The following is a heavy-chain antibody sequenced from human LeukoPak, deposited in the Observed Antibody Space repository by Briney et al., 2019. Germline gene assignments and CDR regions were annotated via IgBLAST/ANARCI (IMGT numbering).Heavy chain of an antibody. CDR1: GGSISSHY. J-gene: IGHJ4*02. CDR3: ARVLGYLDY. Sequence: SETLSLTCTVSGGSISSHYWSWIRQPPGKGLEWIGYIYYSGSTNYNPSLKSRVTISVDTSKNQFSLKLSSVTAADTAVCYCARVLGYLDYWGQGTLVTVSS. CDR2: IYYSGST. D-gene: IGHD2-2*01. V-gene: IGHV4-59*11.